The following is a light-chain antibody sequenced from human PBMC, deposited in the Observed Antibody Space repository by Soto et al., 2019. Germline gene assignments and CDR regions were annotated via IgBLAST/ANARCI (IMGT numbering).Light chain of an antibody. J-gene: IGLJ3*02. CDR2: TND. Sequence: QSVLTQPPSVSGAPGQRVTISCTGSSSNFGAGYDVHWYQQLPGTAPKLLIYTNDQRPSGVPDRFSGSKSATSASLAISGLQSEDEADYYCASWDDSLSGWVFGGGTKLTVL. V-gene: IGLV1-40*01. CDR1: SSNFGAGYD. CDR3: ASWDDSLSGWV.